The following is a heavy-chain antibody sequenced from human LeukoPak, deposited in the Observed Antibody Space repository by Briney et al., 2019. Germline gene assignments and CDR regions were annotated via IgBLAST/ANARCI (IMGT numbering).Heavy chain of an antibody. CDR3: ARVRYNSGYIFDY. D-gene: IGHD5-18*01. J-gene: IGHJ4*02. V-gene: IGHV3-7*01. CDR2: IKQDGAAQ. CDR1: GFPFSSYW. Sequence: GGSLRLSCAASGFPFSSYWMNWVRQAPGRGLEWVANIKQDGAAQNYVDSVKGRFTISRDNAGNSLYLQMSSLRAEDTAVYYCARVRYNSGYIFDYWGQRALVTVSS.